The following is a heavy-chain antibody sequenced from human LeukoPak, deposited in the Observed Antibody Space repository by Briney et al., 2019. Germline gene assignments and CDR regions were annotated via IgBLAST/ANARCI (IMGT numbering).Heavy chain of an antibody. D-gene: IGHD1-1*01. Sequence: PGRSLRLSCTASGFTFGDYAMSWVRQAPGKGLEWVGFIRSKAHGGTTDYAASVKDRFIISRDDSKSIAYLQMDSLKTEDTAVYYCARDKMAENDAQDLWGQGTMVTVSS. CDR2: IRSKAHGGTT. V-gene: IGHV3-49*04. CDR3: ARDKMAENDAQDL. J-gene: IGHJ3*01. CDR1: GFTFGDYA.